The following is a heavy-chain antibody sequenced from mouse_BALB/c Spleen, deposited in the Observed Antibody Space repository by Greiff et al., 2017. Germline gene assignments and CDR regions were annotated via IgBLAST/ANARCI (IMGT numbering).Heavy chain of an antibody. Sequence: EVILVESGGDLVKPGGSLKLSCAASGFTFSSYGMSWVRQTPDKRLEWVATISSGGSYTYYPDSVKGRFTISRDNAKNTLYLQMSSLKSEDTAMYYCARLGDYGEAMDYWGQGTSVTVSS. J-gene: IGHJ4*01. CDR1: GFTFSSYG. CDR3: ARLGDYGEAMDY. V-gene: IGHV5-6*01. CDR2: ISSGGSYT. D-gene: IGHD2-4*01.